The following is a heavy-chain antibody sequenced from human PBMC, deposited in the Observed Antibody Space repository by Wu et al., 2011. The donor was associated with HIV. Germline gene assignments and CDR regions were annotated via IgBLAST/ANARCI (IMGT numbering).Heavy chain of an antibody. CDR1: GSDVSDFA. CDR3: AVAPDFGDNSWFDP. CDR2: FDPEEGEI. Sequence: QVDLVQSGAVVKEPGASVKVSCKVSGSDVSDFAMHWVRQSPRKGLEWMGGFDPEEGEIKYAQKFRGRITVTEDTSANTNILELRSLTSEDTAVYFCAVAPDFGDNSWFDPWGQGTLVTVSS. J-gene: IGHJ5*02. D-gene: IGHD4/OR15-4a*01. V-gene: IGHV1-24*01.